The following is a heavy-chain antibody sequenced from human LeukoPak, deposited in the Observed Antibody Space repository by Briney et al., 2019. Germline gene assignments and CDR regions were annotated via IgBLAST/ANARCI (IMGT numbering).Heavy chain of an antibody. J-gene: IGHJ5*02. Sequence: SETLSLTCTVSGGSISSSTYHWGWIRQPPGKGLEWSGSIYYGGRTYYNPSLKSRVTISVDTSNDQFSLILSSVNATDTAMYYCARVRGVSNWLDPWGQRTLVTVSS. CDR1: GGSISSSTYH. V-gene: IGHV4-39*01. D-gene: IGHD2-8*01. CDR3: ARVRGVSNWLDP. CDR2: IYYGGRT.